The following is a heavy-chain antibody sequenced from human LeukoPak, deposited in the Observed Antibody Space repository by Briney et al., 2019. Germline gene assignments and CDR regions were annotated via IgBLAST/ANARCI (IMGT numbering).Heavy chain of an antibody. D-gene: IGHD6-6*01. CDR3: ARDWPYSSSSIPYYFDY. V-gene: IGHV7-4-1*02. J-gene: IGHJ4*02. CDR1: GYTFTGYY. Sequence: GASVKVSCKASGYTFTGYYMHWVRQAPGQGLEWMGWINTNTGNPTYAQGFTGRFVFSLDTSVSTAYLQISSLKAEDTAVYYCARDWPYSSSSIPYYFDYWGQGTLVTVSS. CDR2: INTNTGNP.